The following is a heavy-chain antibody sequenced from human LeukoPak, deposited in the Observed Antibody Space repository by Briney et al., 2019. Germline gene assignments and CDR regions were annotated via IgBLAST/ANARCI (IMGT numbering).Heavy chain of an antibody. J-gene: IGHJ4*02. V-gene: IGHV4-38-2*01. D-gene: IGHD5-24*01. CDR3: ARHSGEEMATTDFDY. CDR1: GYSISSGYY. CDR2: IYHSGST. Sequence: PSETLSLTCAVSGYSISSGYYWGWIRPPPGKGLEWIGSIYHSGSTYYNPSLKSRVTISVDTSKNQFSLKLSSVTAADTAVYYCARHSGEEMATTDFDYWGQGTLVTVSS.